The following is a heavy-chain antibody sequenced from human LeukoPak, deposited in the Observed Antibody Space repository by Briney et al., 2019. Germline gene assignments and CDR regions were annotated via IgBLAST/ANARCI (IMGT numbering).Heavy chain of an antibody. Sequence: SETLSLTCTVTAGSISTYYWSCIRQTAGKGLEWIGHINPRGNIKYNPSLKSRVSLSMDTSKNQFSLKVSSVTAADTAVYYCARGGAQWLVEEAFDFWGRGTMVTVSS. CDR2: INPRGNI. CDR3: ARGGAQWLVEEAFDF. CDR1: AGSISTYY. J-gene: IGHJ3*01. V-gene: IGHV4-4*07. D-gene: IGHD6-19*01.